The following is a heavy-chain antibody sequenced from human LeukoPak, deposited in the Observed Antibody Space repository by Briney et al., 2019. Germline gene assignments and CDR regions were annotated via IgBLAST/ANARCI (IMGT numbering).Heavy chain of an antibody. CDR3: ARDFDILTGYDY. V-gene: IGHV3-21*01. CDR2: ISSSSSYI. D-gene: IGHD3-9*01. CDR1: GFSFSSYS. J-gene: IGHJ4*02. Sequence: GGSLRLSCAASGFSFSSYSMNWVRQAPGKGLEWVSSISSSSSYIYYADSVKGRFTISRDNAKNSLYLQMNSLRAEDTAVYYCARDFDILTGYDYWGQGTLDTVSS.